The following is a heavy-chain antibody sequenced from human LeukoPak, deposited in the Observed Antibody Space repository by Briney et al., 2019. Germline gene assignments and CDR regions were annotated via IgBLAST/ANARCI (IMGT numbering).Heavy chain of an antibody. CDR1: GFTVSSNY. Sequence: GGSLRLSCAASGFTVSSNYMSWARQAPGKGLEWVSVIYSGGSTYYADSVKGRFTISRDNSKNTLYLQMNSLRAEDTAVYYCARDLYDILTGYSGTFDIWGQGTMVTVSS. CDR2: IYSGGST. J-gene: IGHJ3*02. V-gene: IGHV3-66*01. CDR3: ARDLYDILTGYSGTFDI. D-gene: IGHD3-9*01.